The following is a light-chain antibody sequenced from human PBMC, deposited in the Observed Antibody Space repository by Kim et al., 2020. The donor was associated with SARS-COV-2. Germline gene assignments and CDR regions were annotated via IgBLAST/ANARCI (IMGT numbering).Light chain of an antibody. J-gene: IGLJ3*02. V-gene: IGLV4-69*01. CDR1: SGHSSYD. CDR2: LNSDGSH. Sequence: QLVLTQSPSASASLGASVKLTCTLSSGHSSYDIAWHQQRPEKGPRYLMKLNSDGSHSKGDVIPDRFSGSSSGAERYLTISSLQSEDEADYYCQTWGTGIRVFGGGTQLTVL. CDR3: QTWGTGIRV.